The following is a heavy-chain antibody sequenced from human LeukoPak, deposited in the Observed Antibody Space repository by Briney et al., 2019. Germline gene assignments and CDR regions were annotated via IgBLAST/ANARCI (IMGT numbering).Heavy chain of an antibody. Sequence: PGGSLRLSCAASGFTFDDYAMHWVRQAPGKGLEWVSGISWNSGSIGYADSVKGRFTISRDNAKNSLYLQMNSLRAEDTALYCCAKGAVAGTTCFFDYWGQGTLVTVSS. CDR3: AKGAVAGTTCFFDY. J-gene: IGHJ4*02. D-gene: IGHD6-19*01. CDR1: GFTFDDYA. V-gene: IGHV3-9*01. CDR2: ISWNSGSI.